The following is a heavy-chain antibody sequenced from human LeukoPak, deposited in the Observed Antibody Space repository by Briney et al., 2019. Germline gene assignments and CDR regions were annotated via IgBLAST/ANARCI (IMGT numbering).Heavy chain of an antibody. CDR1: GGSISSYY. J-gene: IGHJ4*02. CDR3: ARGVYIAAAQYGY. Sequence: SETLSLTCTVSGGSISSYYWSWIRQPPGKGLEWTGYIYYSGTTNYNPSLKCRVTISVDTSKNQFSLKLSSVTAADTAVYYCARGVYIAAAQYGYWGQGTLVTVSS. V-gene: IGHV4-59*01. CDR2: IYYSGTT. D-gene: IGHD6-13*01.